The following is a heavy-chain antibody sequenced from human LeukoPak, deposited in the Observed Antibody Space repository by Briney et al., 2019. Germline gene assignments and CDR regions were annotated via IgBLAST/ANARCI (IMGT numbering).Heavy chain of an antibody. V-gene: IGHV3-23*01. CDR1: QFTFSSYA. J-gene: IGHJ4*02. CDR3: ARRLRRNYFDY. CDR2: ISSIGGST. Sequence: PGGSLRLSCAASQFTFSSYAMSWVRQAPGKGLEWVSGISSIGGSTVYADSVQGRFTISRDNSKNALYLQMNSLRAEDTAVYYCARRLRRNYFDYWGQGTLVTVSS. D-gene: IGHD4-17*01.